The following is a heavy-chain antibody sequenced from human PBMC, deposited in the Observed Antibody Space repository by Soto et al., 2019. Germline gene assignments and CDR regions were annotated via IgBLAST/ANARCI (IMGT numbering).Heavy chain of an antibody. V-gene: IGHV4-59*08. CDR3: ARRVTTRLNYYYYYHTDV. D-gene: IGHD4-17*01. Sequence: PSETLSLTCTVSGGSISSYYWSWIRQPPGKGLEWIGYIYYSGSTNYNPSLKSRVTISVDTSKNQFSLKLSSVTAADTAEYYCARRVTTRLNYYYYYHTDVWRKGTTVAVSS. CDR1: GGSISSYY. CDR2: IYYSGST. J-gene: IGHJ6*03.